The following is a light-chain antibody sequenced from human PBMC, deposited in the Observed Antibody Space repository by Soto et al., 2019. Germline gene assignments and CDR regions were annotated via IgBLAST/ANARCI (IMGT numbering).Light chain of an antibody. CDR1: QSISSY. V-gene: IGKV1-39*01. CDR3: QQTYRSPVT. J-gene: IGKJ4*01. CDR2: AAS. Sequence: DIPMTQSPSSLSASVGDRVTISCRASQSISSYLNWYQQKPGKAPKLLIYAASGLQSGVPSRFSGSGSGTEFTLTISSLQPEDFATYYCQQTYRSPVTFGGGTKVEIK.